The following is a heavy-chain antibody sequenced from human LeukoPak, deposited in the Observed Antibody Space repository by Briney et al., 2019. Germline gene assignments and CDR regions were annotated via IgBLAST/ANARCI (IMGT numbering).Heavy chain of an antibody. J-gene: IGHJ1*01. V-gene: IGHV3-48*01. CDR3: ARAGITATGPLFQH. D-gene: IGHD6-13*01. CDR1: GFTFSSYS. CDR2: ISSSSSTI. Sequence: GGSLRLSCAASGFTFSSYSMNWVRQAPGKGLEWVSYISSSSSTIYYADSVKGRFTISRDNAKSSLYLQMNSLRAEDTAVYYCARAGITATGPLFQHWGQGTLVTVSS.